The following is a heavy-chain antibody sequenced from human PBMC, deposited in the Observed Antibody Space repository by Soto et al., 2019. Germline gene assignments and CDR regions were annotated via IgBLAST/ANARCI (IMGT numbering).Heavy chain of an antibody. CDR1: GFPFSAYA. CDR2: VGGSDTDK. CDR3: AKDATAVNGVWDPFDM. D-gene: IGHD2-8*01. Sequence: EVQLLESGGGVVQPGGSLRLSCAASGFPFSAYAMSWVRQAPGKGLQWVSGVGGSDTDKHYADSVRGRFTVSRDNSKNTLYLQMNSLIVDDTAVYYCAKDATAVNGVWDPFDMWGQGTEVTVSS. J-gene: IGHJ3*02. V-gene: IGHV3-23*01.